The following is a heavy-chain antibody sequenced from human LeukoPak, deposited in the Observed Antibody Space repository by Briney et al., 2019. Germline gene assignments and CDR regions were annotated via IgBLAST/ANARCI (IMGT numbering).Heavy chain of an antibody. CDR3: AREGEFPSYYYDSSGPLGY. Sequence: GASVKVSCKASGGTFSSYAISWVRQAPGQGLEWMGRIIPIFGTANYAQKFQGRVTITTDESTSTAYMELSSLRSEDTAVYYCAREGEFPSYYYDSSGPLGYWGRGTLVTVSS. D-gene: IGHD3-22*01. CDR2: IIPIFGTA. J-gene: IGHJ4*02. V-gene: IGHV1-69*05. CDR1: GGTFSSYA.